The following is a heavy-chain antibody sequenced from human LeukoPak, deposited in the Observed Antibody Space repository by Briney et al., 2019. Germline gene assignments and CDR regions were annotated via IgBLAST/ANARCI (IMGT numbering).Heavy chain of an antibody. CDR1: GFSIRGYW. V-gene: IGHV3-74*01. Sequence: GRSLRLSCAASGFSIRGYWMHWVRQAPGKGMMWVSRIKSDGSWTNYADSVRGRFTISRDNAKNTLYLQMIGLRAEDTAIYYCVRDGDAYDFAHWGQGILVTVSS. J-gene: IGHJ4*02. CDR2: IKSDGSWT. CDR3: VRDGDAYDFAH. D-gene: IGHD5-12*01.